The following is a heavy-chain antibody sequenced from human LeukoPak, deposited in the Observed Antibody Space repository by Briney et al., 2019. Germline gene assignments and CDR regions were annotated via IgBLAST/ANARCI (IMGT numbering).Heavy chain of an antibody. CDR3: ARAWGIAARGAFDI. CDR2: MNPNSGNT. Sequence: ASVKVSCKASGYTFTSYDINWVRQATGQGLEWMGWMNPNSGNTGYAQKFQGRVTMARNTSISTAYMELSSLRSEDTAVYYCARAWGIAARGAFDIWGQGTMVAVSS. J-gene: IGHJ3*02. D-gene: IGHD6-6*01. V-gene: IGHV1-8*01. CDR1: GYTFTSYD.